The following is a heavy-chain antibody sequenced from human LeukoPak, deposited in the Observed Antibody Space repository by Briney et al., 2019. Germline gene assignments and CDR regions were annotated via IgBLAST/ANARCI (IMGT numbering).Heavy chain of an antibody. CDR3: ARDLLRGESGTWFEAFHI. Sequence: SGTLSLTCTVSAGSISSGPYYWNWLRQPAGKGLEWIGRVSTTGSTNYHPSLKSRLTLSIDTSNNQFSLRLSSVTAADTAIYYCARDLLRGESGTWFEAFHIWGQGTMVTVSS. CDR2: VSTTGST. J-gene: IGHJ3*02. CDR1: AGSISSGPYY. V-gene: IGHV4-61*02. D-gene: IGHD6-13*01.